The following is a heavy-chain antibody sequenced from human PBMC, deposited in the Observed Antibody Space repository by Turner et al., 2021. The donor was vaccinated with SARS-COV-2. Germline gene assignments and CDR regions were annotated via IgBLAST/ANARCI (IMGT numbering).Heavy chain of an antibody. Sequence: HVQRLQVGAGEKMHGGAVRVTCKASGYTFTGYYMHWVRKAPGQGLEWMGWINPNSGGTNYAQKFQGRVTMTRDASISTAYMELSRLRSDDSAVYYGARDFEVSSMWEHQYYFDYWGQGTLVTVSS. CDR2: INPNSGGT. CDR3: ARDFEVSSMWEHQYYFDY. D-gene: IGHD1-26*01. CDR1: GYTFTGYY. J-gene: IGHJ4*02. V-gene: IGHV1-2*02.